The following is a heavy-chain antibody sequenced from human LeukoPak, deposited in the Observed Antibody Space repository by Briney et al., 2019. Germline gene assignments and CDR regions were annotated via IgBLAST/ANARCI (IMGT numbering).Heavy chain of an antibody. CDR3: TREDNWYFDL. CDR1: GFTFSNYA. V-gene: IGHV3-23*01. Sequence: GGSLRLSCAASGFTFSNYAMSWVRMAPGKGLEWVSTIGASSGSTYYADSVKGRFTISRDNSKNTLYLQMNSLRVGDTAVYYCTREDNWYFDLWGRGTLVTVSS. CDR2: IGASSGST. J-gene: IGHJ2*01.